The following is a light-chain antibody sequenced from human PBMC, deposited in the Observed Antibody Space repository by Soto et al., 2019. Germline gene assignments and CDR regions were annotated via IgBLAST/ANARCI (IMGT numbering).Light chain of an antibody. J-gene: IGKJ1*01. CDR1: QGIVTY. CDR2: GAS. V-gene: IGKV1-27*01. CDR3: QKYDNDPWT. Sequence: IQMTQSPSSLSASVGDRITITCGASQGIVTYLAWFQQKPGKVPNLLIFGASTLYSGVSSRFSGSGSGTDFTLTISSLQPEDVGTYYCQKYDNDPWTFGQGTKVDIK.